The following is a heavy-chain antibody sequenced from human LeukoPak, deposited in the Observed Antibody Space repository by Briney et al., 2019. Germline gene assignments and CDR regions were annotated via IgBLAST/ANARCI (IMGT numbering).Heavy chain of an antibody. CDR1: GYTFTSYY. J-gene: IGHJ4*02. Sequence: ASVKVSYKASGYTFTSYYMHWVRRAPGQGLEWMGIINPSGGSTSYAQKFQGRVTMTRDTSTSTVYMELSSLRSEDTAVYYCARSVGATTWIDYWGQGTLVTVSS. CDR3: ARSVGATTWIDY. CDR2: INPSGGST. D-gene: IGHD1-26*01. V-gene: IGHV1-46*01.